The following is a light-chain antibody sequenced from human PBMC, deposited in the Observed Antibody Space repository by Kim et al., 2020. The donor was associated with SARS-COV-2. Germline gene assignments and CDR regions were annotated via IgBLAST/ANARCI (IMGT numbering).Light chain of an antibody. CDR1: KLGDKY. Sequence: SYELTQPPSVSVSPGQTASIACSGYKLGDKYVSWYQQKPGQSPVVVIYQDSQRPSGIPERFSGSNSGNTATLTISGTQAMDEGDYYCQAWDSGTQNYVFGTGTKVTVL. J-gene: IGLJ1*01. V-gene: IGLV3-1*01. CDR2: QDS. CDR3: QAWDSGTQNYV.